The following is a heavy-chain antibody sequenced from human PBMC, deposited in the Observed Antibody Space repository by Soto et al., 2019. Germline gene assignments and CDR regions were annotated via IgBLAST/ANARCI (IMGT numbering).Heavy chain of an antibody. D-gene: IGHD2-15*01. Sequence: ASVKVSCKASGYTFTSYDINWVRQATGQGLEWMGWMNPNSGNTGYAQKFQGRVTMTRNTSISTAYMELSSLRSEDTAVYYCARGHPAYCSGGSCYSDFDYWGQGTLVTVSS. CDR2: MNPNSGNT. CDR3: ARGHPAYCSGGSCYSDFDY. J-gene: IGHJ4*02. CDR1: GYTFTSYD. V-gene: IGHV1-8*01.